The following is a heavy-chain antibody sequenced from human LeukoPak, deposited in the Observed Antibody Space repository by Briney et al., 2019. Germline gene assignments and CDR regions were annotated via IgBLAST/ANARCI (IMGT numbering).Heavy chain of an antibody. Sequence: PSETLSLTCAVYGGSFSGYYWSWIRQPPGKGLEWIGEINHSGNTNYNPSLKSRVTISVDTSKNQFSLKLSSVTAADTAVYYCARGPISGSSWYTDNLDYWGQGTLVTVSS. CDR2: INHSGNT. J-gene: IGHJ4*02. D-gene: IGHD6-13*01. V-gene: IGHV4-34*01. CDR1: GGSFSGYY. CDR3: ARGPISGSSWYTDNLDY.